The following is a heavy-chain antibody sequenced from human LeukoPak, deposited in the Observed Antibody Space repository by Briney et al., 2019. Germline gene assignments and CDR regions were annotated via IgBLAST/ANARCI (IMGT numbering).Heavy chain of an antibody. CDR1: GYTFTGYY. Sequence: ASVKVSCKASGYTFTGYYMHWVRQAPGQGLEWMGWINPNSGGTNYAQKFQGRVTMTRDTSINTAYMDLRRLTSDDTAIYYCTTRGGDTLMRTEAFDYWGLGTLVTVSS. V-gene: IGHV1-2*02. D-gene: IGHD3-16*01. CDR3: TTRGGDTLMRTEAFDY. J-gene: IGHJ4*02. CDR2: INPNSGGT.